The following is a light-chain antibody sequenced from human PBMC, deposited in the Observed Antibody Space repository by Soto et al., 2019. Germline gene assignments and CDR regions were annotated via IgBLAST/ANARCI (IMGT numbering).Light chain of an antibody. J-gene: IGKJ5*01. Sequence: EIVLTQSPATMSLSPGERATLSCRASQSVSSYLAWFQQKPGQAPRLLIYDASNRATGIPPRFSGSGSGTDFALTISSREPEDLAVYYCQQRNNWPLTCGQGTRLEI. V-gene: IGKV3-11*01. CDR2: DAS. CDR1: QSVSSY. CDR3: QQRNNWPLT.